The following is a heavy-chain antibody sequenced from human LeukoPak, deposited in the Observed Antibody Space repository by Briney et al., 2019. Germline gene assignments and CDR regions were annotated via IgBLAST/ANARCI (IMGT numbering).Heavy chain of an antibody. D-gene: IGHD1-7*01. Sequence: GRSLRLSCAASGFTSSSYGMHWVRQAPGKGLEWVAVIWYDGSNKYYADSVKGRFTISRDNSKNTLYLQMNSLRAEDTAVYYCAKDQNYPYYYYYYMDVWGKGTTVTVSS. CDR1: GFTSSSYG. V-gene: IGHV3-33*06. CDR3: AKDQNYPYYYYYYMDV. CDR2: IWYDGSNK. J-gene: IGHJ6*03.